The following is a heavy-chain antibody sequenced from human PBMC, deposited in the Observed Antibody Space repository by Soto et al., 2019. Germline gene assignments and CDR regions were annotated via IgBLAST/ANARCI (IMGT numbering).Heavy chain of an antibody. D-gene: IGHD5-12*01. Sequence: GGSRRLSWAASGFTFSSYAMSWVRQAPGKGLEWVSAISGSGGSTYYAGSVKGRFTISRDNSKNTLYLQMNSLRAEDTAVYYCAKGYGAFDIWGQGTMVTVSS. V-gene: IGHV3-23*01. CDR3: AKGYGAFDI. CDR1: GFTFSSYA. CDR2: ISGSGGST. J-gene: IGHJ3*02.